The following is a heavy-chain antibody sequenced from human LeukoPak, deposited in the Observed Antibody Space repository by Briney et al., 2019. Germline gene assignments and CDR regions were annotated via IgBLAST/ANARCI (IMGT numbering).Heavy chain of an antibody. CDR1: GFTFSIYW. CDR3: ARKAIYGSADFDI. J-gene: IGHJ3*02. Sequence: LRLSCAASGFTFSIYWMQWVRQVPGKGLVWVSRINFDGRTTNYADSVKGRYNISRDNAKNTLSMKMNSLRAEDTAVYHCARKAIYGSADFDIWGQGTMVTVSS. D-gene: IGHD2-15*01. CDR2: INFDGRTT. V-gene: IGHV3-74*01.